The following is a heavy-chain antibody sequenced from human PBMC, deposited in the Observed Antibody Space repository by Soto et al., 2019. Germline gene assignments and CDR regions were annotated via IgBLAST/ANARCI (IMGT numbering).Heavy chain of an antibody. V-gene: IGHV4-59*01. CDR1: GGSISSYY. J-gene: IGHJ5*02. Sequence: SETLSLTCSVSGGSISSYYWNWIRQAPGKGLEWIGYISNSGTSYYNPSLRGRVTISADTSKNQFSLKMTSVTAADTAVYFCARERFTMTGGVITTAWFDPWGPGTRVTSP. CDR2: ISNSGTS. D-gene: IGHD3-16*02. CDR3: ARERFTMTGGVITTAWFDP.